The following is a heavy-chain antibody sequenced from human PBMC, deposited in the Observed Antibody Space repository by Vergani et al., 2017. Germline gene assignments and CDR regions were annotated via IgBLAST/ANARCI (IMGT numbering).Heavy chain of an antibody. CDR1: GGTFSSYA. D-gene: IGHD3-22*01. V-gene: IGHV1-69*18. Sequence: QVQLVQSGAEVKKPGSSVKVSCKASGGTFSSYAISWVRQAPGQGLEWMGRIIPIFGTANYAQKFQGRVTITADESTSTAYMELSSLRSEDTAVYYCASEPDYYDSSGYYQLDYWGQGTLVTVSS. CDR2: IIPIFGTA. CDR3: ASEPDYYDSSGYYQLDY. J-gene: IGHJ4*02.